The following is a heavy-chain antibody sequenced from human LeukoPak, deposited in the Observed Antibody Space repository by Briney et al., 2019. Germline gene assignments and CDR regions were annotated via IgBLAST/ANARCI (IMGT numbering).Heavy chain of an antibody. CDR2: IYHSGST. J-gene: IGHJ4*02. V-gene: IGHV4-38-2*01. D-gene: IGHD3-10*01. CDR1: GYSISSGYY. CDR3: ARKSWFGELLFDY. Sequence: SQTLSLTCAVSGYSISSGYYWGWIRQPPGKGLEWIGSIYHSGSTYYNPSLTSRVTISVDTSKNQFSLKLSSVTAADTAVYYCARKSWFGELLFDYWGQGTLVTVSS.